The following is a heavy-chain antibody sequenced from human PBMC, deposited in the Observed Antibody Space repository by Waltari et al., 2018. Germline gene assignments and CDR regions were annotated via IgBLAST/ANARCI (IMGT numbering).Heavy chain of an antibody. J-gene: IGHJ4*02. CDR2: SIPIFGTA. CDR1: GCTFSSYA. V-gene: IGHV1-69*05. D-gene: IGHD3-3*01. Sequence: QVQLVQSGAAVQKPGSSVKVSCHASGCTFSSYAISCIRTAPVHGLEWMGGSIPIFGTANYAQKFQGRVTITTDESTSTAYMELSSLRSEDTAVYYCARGFSGKYYDFWSGLDYFDYWGQGTLVTVSS. CDR3: ARGFSGKYYDFWSGLDYFDY.